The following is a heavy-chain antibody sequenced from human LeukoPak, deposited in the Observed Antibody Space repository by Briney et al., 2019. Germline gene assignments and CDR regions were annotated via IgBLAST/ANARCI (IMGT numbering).Heavy chain of an antibody. J-gene: IGHJ6*02. CDR2: ISSSSSYI. D-gene: IGHD2-2*01. Sequence: GGSLRLSCAASGFTFSSYGMHWVRQAPGKGLEWVSSISSSSSYIYYADSVKGRFTISRDNAKNSLYLQMNSLRAEDTAVYYCARDPNSLGYCSSTSCSHYYYYGMDVWGQGTTVTVSS. CDR3: ARDPNSLGYCSSTSCSHYYYYGMDV. V-gene: IGHV3-21*01. CDR1: GFTFSSYG.